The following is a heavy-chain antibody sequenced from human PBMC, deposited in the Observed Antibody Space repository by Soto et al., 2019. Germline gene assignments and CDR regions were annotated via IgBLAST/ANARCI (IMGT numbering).Heavy chain of an antibody. J-gene: IGHJ4*02. Sequence: QVQLVHSGAELKKPGSSVNVSCAASGGTFKTYTINLVRQAPGQGLEWIGHIIPMYDSAYYAQRFQGRVTISADKSTNIAYMELSGLRSEDTALYYCATWRTYSGSYCFDYWGQGTLVSVSS. CDR2: IIPMYDSA. CDR1: GGTFKTYT. V-gene: IGHV1-69*06. D-gene: IGHD1-26*01. CDR3: ATWRTYSGSYCFDY.